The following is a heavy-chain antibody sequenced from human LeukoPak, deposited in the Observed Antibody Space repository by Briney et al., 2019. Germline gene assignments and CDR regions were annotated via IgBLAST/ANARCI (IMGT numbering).Heavy chain of an antibody. Sequence: ASVKVSCKASGGTFSSYAINWVRQATGQGLEWMGWMNPNSGNTGYAQKFQGRVTITRNTSISTAYMELSSLRSEDTAVYYCARLGYCSSTSCYWFNIDAFDIWGQGTMVTVSS. CDR2: MNPNSGNT. D-gene: IGHD2-2*01. V-gene: IGHV1-8*03. J-gene: IGHJ3*02. CDR1: GGTFSSYA. CDR3: ARLGYCSSTSCYWFNIDAFDI.